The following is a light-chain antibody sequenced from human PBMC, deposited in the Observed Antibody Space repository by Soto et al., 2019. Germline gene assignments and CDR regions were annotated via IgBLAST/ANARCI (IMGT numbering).Light chain of an antibody. J-gene: IGLJ1*01. CDR1: SSDVGGYNY. V-gene: IGLV2-14*01. Sequence: QSALTQPASVSGSPGQSITISCTGTSSDVGGYNYVSWYQQHPGKAPKLMIYEVSNRTSGVSNRFSGSKSGNTASLTIYGLPAEDEADYYCSSYTSSSTLVFGTGTKVTVL. CDR3: SSYTSSSTLV. CDR2: EVS.